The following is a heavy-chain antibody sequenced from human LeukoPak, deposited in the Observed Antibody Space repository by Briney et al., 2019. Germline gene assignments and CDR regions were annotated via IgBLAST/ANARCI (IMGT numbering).Heavy chain of an antibody. CDR1: GGTFSSYA. J-gene: IGHJ4*02. Sequence: ASVKVSCKASGGTFSSYAISWVRQAPGQRLEWMGWSNAGNGNTKYSQEFQGRVTITRDTSASTAYMELSSLRSEDMAVYYCARAYNYYDSSGYYLGYYFDYWGQGTLGTVSS. CDR3: ARAYNYYDSSGYYLGYYFDY. V-gene: IGHV1-3*02. D-gene: IGHD3-22*01. CDR2: SNAGNGNT.